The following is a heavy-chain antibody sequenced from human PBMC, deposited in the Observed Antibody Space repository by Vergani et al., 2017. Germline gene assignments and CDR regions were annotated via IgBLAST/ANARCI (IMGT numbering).Heavy chain of an antibody. CDR3: AKDGTGYCSGGSCYSGWFDP. J-gene: IGHJ5*02. Sequence: EVQLVESGGVVVQPGGSLRLSCAASGFTFDDYTMHWVRQAPGKGLEWVSLISWDGGSTYYADSVKGRFTISRDNSKNSLYLQMNSLRTEDTALYYCAKDGTGYCSGGSCYSGWFDPWGQGTLVTVSS. CDR2: ISWDGGST. CDR1: GFTFDDYT. D-gene: IGHD2-15*01. V-gene: IGHV3-43*01.